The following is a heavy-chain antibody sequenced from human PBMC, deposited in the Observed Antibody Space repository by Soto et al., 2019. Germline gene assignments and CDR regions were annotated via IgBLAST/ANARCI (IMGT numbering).Heavy chain of an antibody. D-gene: IGHD6-13*01. CDR2: IKYDGSEK. Sequence: EVQLVESGGGLVQPGGSLRLSCAASGFTFNDYWMIWVRQAPGKGLEWVANIKYDGSEKYYVDSVKGRFTISRDNAKNSVYLQMNSLRADDTAVYYCVTSSWSDWGQGTLVTVSS. CDR1: GFTFNDYW. V-gene: IGHV3-7*01. CDR3: VTSSWSD. J-gene: IGHJ4*02.